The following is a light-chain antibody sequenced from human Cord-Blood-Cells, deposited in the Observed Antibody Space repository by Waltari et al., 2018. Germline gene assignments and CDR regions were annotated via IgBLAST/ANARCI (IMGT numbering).Light chain of an antibody. CDR3: QQSYSTPG. Sequence: DIQMTQSPSSLSASVGDRVTITCRASQSISSYLNWYQQKPGKAPKLLIYAASSLQSGVPSRFSGSGSGTDCTLTISSLQPEDFATYYCQQSYSTPGFGGGTKVEIK. CDR1: QSISSY. V-gene: IGKV1-39*01. J-gene: IGKJ4*01. CDR2: AAS.